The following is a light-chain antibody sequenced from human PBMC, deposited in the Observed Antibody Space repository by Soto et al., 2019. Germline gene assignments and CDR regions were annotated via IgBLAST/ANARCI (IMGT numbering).Light chain of an antibody. Sequence: QSALTQPASVSGSPGQSITISCTGTSSDVGSFNLLSWYQQHPGKAPNLMIYEVSKRPSGVSNLFSGAKSGNTASLTISGLQAEDEADYSCCPYAGSSTLNVVCGGGTKLTAL. J-gene: IGLJ2*01. V-gene: IGLV2-23*02. CDR1: SSDVGSFNL. CDR2: EVS. CDR3: CPYAGSSTLNVV.